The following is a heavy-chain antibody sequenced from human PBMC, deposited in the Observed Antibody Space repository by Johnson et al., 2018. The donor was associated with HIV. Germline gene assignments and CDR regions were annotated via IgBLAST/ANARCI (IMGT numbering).Heavy chain of an antibody. CDR3: ARQGSATGAFDI. CDR2: IGTAGDT. J-gene: IGHJ3*02. Sequence: VQLLESGGGLVQPGGSLRLSCAASGFTFSSYDMHWVRQATGKGLEWVSAIGTAGDTYYPGSVKGRFTISRENAKNSLYLLMNSLRAGDTAVYYCARQGSATGAFDIWGQGTMVTVSS. V-gene: IGHV3-13*01. CDR1: GFTFSSYD. D-gene: IGHD1-26*01.